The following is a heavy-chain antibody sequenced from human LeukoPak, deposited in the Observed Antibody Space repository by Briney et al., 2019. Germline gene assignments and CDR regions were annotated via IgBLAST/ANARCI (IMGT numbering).Heavy chain of an antibody. CDR2: ISAYNGNT. D-gene: IGHD3-22*01. CDR3: ARGYHDSSGNPHWYFDL. CDR1: GYTFTSYG. J-gene: IGHJ2*01. V-gene: IGHV1-18*01. Sequence: ASVRVSFTPSGYTFTSYGISWVRQAPGQGREWMGWISAYNGNTNYAQKLQGRVTMTTDTSPSTAYMELRSLRSDDAAVYYCARGYHDSSGNPHWYFDLWGRGTLVTVSS.